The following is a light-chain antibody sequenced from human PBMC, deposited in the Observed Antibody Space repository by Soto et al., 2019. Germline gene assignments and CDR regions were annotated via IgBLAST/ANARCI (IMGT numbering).Light chain of an antibody. V-gene: IGKV3-15*01. CDR2: GAS. CDR3: QQYHNWPT. CDR1: QSFSSN. J-gene: IGKJ4*01. Sequence: EIMMTQSPAPPSVSPGGKATLSCRARQSFSSNLAWYQQKPGQAPRVLIYGASTRDTGIPARFSGSGSGTEFSLTISSLQSEDFAVYYCQQYHNWPTFGGGTKVEI.